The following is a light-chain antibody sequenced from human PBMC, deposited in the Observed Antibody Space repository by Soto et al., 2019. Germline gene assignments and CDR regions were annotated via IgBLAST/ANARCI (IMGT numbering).Light chain of an antibody. CDR1: QSVSSN. CDR2: GAS. CDR3: QQYRNWPRT. J-gene: IGKJ1*01. V-gene: IGKV3-15*01. Sequence: EIVMTQSPATLSVSPGEGVTLSCRASQSVSSNLAWYQQKPGQAPRLLIYGASTRATDMPGRFSGRGSGTEFTLTISSLQSEDFAVYYCQQYRNWPRTFGQGTKVDIK.